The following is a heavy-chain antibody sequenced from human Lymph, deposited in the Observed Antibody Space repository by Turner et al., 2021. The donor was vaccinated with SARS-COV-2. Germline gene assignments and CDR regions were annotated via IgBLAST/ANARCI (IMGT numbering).Heavy chain of an antibody. CDR2: INPNSGGT. Sequence: QVQLVQSGAEVKKPAPSVKVSCTASGYTFTGYYMHWVRQAPGQGLEWMGWINPNSGGTNYAQKFQGRVTMTRDTSISTAYMELSRLRSDDTDVYYCARSRDLQSMVRGVEPFDYWGQGTLVTVSS. CDR1: GYTFTGYY. D-gene: IGHD3-10*01. CDR3: ARSRDLQSMVRGVEPFDY. V-gene: IGHV1-2*02. J-gene: IGHJ4*02.